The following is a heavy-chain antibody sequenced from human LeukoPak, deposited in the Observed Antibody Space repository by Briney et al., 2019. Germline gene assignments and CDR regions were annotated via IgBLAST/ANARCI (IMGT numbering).Heavy chain of an antibody. CDR1: GFPFSTYA. D-gene: IGHD4-17*01. CDR3: AKDVYGDYGGLDY. J-gene: IGHJ4*02. V-gene: IGHV3-23*01. CDR2: IRGSDGST. Sequence: GGSLRLSCAASGFPFSTYAMSWVRQAPGKGLEWVSSIRGSDGSTYYADSVNGRFAISRDNSKNTLYLQMNSLRAEDTAVYYCAKDVYGDYGGLDYWGQGTLVTVSS.